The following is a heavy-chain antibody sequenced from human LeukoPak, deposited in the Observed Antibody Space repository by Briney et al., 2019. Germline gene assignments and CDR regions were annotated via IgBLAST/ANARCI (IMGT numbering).Heavy chain of an antibody. CDR1: GFTFSNYG. CDR3: AKATWGGMVRGPKLDY. D-gene: IGHD3-10*01. Sequence: PGGSLRLSCAASGFTFSNYGMHWVRQAPGKGLEWVAFIRYDGNNKYYADSVTGRFTISRDNSKNRLYLQMNSLRAEDTAVYYCAKATWGGMVRGPKLDYWGQGNLVTVSS. V-gene: IGHV3-30*02. J-gene: IGHJ4*02. CDR2: IRYDGNNK.